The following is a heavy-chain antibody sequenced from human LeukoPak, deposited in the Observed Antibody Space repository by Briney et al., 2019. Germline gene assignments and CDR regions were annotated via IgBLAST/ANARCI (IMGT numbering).Heavy chain of an antibody. D-gene: IGHD6-13*01. V-gene: IGHV3-23*01. CDR3: AKYSSSWFHYYFDY. CDR1: GFTFSSYA. CDR2: ISGSGGST. Sequence: PGGSLRLSCAASGFTFSSYAMSWVRQAPGKGLEWVSAISGSGGSTYYADSVKGRFTISRDNSKNTLYLQMNSLGAEDTAVYYCAKYSSSWFHYYFDYWGQGTLVTVSS. J-gene: IGHJ4*02.